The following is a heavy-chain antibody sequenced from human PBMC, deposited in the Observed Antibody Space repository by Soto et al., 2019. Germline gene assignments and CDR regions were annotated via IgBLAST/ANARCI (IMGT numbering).Heavy chain of an antibody. CDR2: IKQDGSEK. J-gene: IGHJ4*02. CDR1: GFTFTTYW. V-gene: IGHV3-7*01. Sequence: GESLKISCAASGFTFTTYWMTWVRQAPGKGLEWVANIKQDGSEKFYVGSVRGRLTVSRDNAKNTVYLHVNTLRDEDTAVYYCARGGAMGVDYWGQGTLVTVSS. D-gene: IGHD1-26*01. CDR3: ARGGAMGVDY.